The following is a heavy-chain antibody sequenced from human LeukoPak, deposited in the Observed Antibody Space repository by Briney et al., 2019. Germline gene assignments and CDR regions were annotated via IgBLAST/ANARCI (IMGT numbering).Heavy chain of an antibody. CDR1: GFTFSDYY. CDR3: AREYYYDSSGYQGY. Sequence: GGSLRLSCAATGFTFSDYYMSWIRQAPGKGLEWVSYISSSGSTIYYADSVKGRFTISRDNAKNSLYLQMNSLRAEDTAVYYCAREYYYDSSGYQGYWGQGTLVTVSS. D-gene: IGHD3-22*01. V-gene: IGHV3-11*01. J-gene: IGHJ4*02. CDR2: ISSSGSTI.